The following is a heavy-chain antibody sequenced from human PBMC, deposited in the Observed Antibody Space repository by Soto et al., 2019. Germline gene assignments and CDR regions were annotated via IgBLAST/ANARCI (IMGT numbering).Heavy chain of an antibody. V-gene: IGHV4-61*01. D-gene: IGHD6-6*01. CDR2: IYYSGNT. CDR1: GGSVSSGSYY. Sequence: QVQLQESGPGLVKPSETLSLTCTVSGGSVSSGSYYWSWIRQPPGKGLEWIGYIYYSGNTYYIPSLKSRVTISVETSKNQISLKLNSVTAADTAVYYCARGIYSTSSFFDSWGQGTLVTVSS. CDR3: ARGIYSTSSFFDS. J-gene: IGHJ4*02.